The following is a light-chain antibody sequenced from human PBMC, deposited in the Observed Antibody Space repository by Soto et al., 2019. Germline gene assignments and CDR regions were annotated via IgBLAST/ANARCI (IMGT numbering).Light chain of an antibody. CDR3: QQRSNWPLT. Sequence: EIVLTQSPATLSLYPGERATLSCRASQSVSSYLACYRQKPGQAPRLLIYDASNSAAGIPARFSGSGSGTVFTHTITSLEPEDFAVYYCQQRSNWPLTFGGGTRVDIK. J-gene: IGKJ4*01. V-gene: IGKV3-11*01. CDR1: QSVSSY. CDR2: DAS.